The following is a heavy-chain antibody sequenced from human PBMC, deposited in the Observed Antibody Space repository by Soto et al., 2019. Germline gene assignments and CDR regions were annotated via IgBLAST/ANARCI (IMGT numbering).Heavy chain of an antibody. V-gene: IGHV1-69*02. J-gene: IGHJ3*01. D-gene: IGHD2-8*01. CDR1: GGTFSSYT. CDR3: ARDYTIPGIIDEVGAFDV. CDR2: IIPSLGLP. Sequence: QVQLVQSGAEVKKPGSSVKVSCKASGGTFSSYTFNWVRQAPGQGLEWMGRIIPSLGLPNYAQKFQGSVTITADKSTSTVYMDLSSLRSEDTALYYCARDYTIPGIIDEVGAFDVWGQGTMVTVSS.